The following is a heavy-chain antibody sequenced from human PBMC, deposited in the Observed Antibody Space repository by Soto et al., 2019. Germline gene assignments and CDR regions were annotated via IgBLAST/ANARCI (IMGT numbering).Heavy chain of an antibody. CDR3: ARDHQMSMCGAGTCYVAY. CDR1: GFTFNNYA. Sequence: QVQLVESGGGVVQPGRSLRLSCAASGFTFNNYAIHWVRQAPGKGLEWVAVISYDGSNKYYADSVKGRFTISRDNSKNTLYLHMNSLRAEDTAVYCCARDHQMSMCGAGTCYVAYWGQGTLVTVSS. V-gene: IGHV3-30-3*01. D-gene: IGHD2-15*01. J-gene: IGHJ4*02. CDR2: ISYDGSNK.